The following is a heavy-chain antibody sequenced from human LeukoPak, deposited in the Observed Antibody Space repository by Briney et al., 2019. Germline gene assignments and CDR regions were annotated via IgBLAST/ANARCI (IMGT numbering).Heavy chain of an antibody. D-gene: IGHD3-22*01. CDR3: ARYYGDSGSQYYFDY. V-gene: IGHV3-15*01. CDR2: IKSKTDGGTT. CDR1: GFTFSDAW. Sequence: GGSLRLSCAASGFTFSDAWMSWVRQAPGKGLEWVGRIKSKTDGGTTDYAAPVKGRFTISRDDSKNTLYLQMNSLKIEDTAVYYCARYYGDSGSQYYFDYWGQGTLVTISS. J-gene: IGHJ4*02.